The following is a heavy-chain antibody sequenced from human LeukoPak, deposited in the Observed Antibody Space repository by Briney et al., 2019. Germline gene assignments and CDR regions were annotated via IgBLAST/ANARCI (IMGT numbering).Heavy chain of an antibody. D-gene: IGHD3-22*01. CDR1: GYTFTSYD. J-gene: IGHJ5*02. Sequence: ASVKVSCKASGYTFTSYDINWVRQATGQGLEWMGWMNPNSGNTGYAQKFQGRVTMTRNTSISTAYMELSSLRSEGTAVYYCARVSYYYDSSGYWGGWFDPWGQGTLVTVSS. CDR2: MNPNSGNT. CDR3: ARVSYYYDSSGYWGGWFDP. V-gene: IGHV1-8*01.